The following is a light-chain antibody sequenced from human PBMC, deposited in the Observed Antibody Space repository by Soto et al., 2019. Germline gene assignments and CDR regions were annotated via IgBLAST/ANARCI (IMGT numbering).Light chain of an antibody. Sequence: IQMPQSPSILSASVGDRVTITCRASQSISSWLAWYQQKPGKAPKLLIYDASSLESGVPSRFSGRGSGTEFTLTISSLQPDDFATYYCQQYNSYWTFGQGTKVDI. J-gene: IGKJ1*01. V-gene: IGKV1-5*01. CDR1: QSISSW. CDR3: QQYNSYWT. CDR2: DAS.